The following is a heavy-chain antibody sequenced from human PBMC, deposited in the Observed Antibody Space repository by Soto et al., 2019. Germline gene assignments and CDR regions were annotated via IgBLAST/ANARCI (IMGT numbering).Heavy chain of an antibody. CDR3: ARDRGVGQLVHQFDY. Sequence: EVQLVESGGGLVKPGGSLRLSCAASGFTFSSYSMNWARQAPGKGLEWVSSISSSSSYIYYADSVKGRFTISRDNAKNSLYLQMNSLRAEDTAVYYCARDRGVGQLVHQFDYWGQGTLVTVSS. V-gene: IGHV3-21*01. J-gene: IGHJ4*02. D-gene: IGHD6-6*01. CDR2: ISSSSSYI. CDR1: GFTFSSYS.